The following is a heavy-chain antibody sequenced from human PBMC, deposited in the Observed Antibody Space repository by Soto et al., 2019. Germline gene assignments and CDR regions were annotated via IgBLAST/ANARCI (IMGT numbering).Heavy chain of an antibody. CDR1: GYTFTTYS. D-gene: IGHD3-3*01. J-gene: IGHJ4*02. Sequence: ASVKVSCKSSGYTFTTYSLHWVRQAPGHGLEWMGWINAGSGDTEYSQKFKGRVTITRDTSAGTTDMELSSLRSEDTAVYYCAIVFYRFLEYLLSFCGQGTSVTVSS. CDR2: INAGSGDT. CDR3: AIVFYRFLEYLLSF. V-gene: IGHV1-3*01.